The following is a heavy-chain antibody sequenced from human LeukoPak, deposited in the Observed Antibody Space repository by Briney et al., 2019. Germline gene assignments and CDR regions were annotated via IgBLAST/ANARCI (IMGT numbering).Heavy chain of an antibody. Sequence: GGALRLSCAASGFTFNNYWLHWVRQVPGKGVVWVSRINGDGNNVNYADSVKGRFTISRDNAKNTLHLQMNSLRAEDTAVYYCAAGPAGNGHLSSYWGQGTRVTVSS. CDR2: INGDGNNV. D-gene: IGHD1-1*01. J-gene: IGHJ4*02. CDR3: AAGPAGNGHLSSY. CDR1: GFTFNNYW. V-gene: IGHV3-74*01.